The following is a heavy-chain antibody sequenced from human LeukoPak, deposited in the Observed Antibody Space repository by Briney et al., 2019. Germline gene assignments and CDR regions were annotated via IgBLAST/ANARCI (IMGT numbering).Heavy chain of an antibody. J-gene: IGHJ4*02. V-gene: IGHV4-34*01. CDR2: INHSGST. CDR3: ASLEMNCSGGSCYAYYFDY. Sequence: PSETLSLTCAVYGGSFSGYYWSWIRQPPGKGLEWIGEINHSGSTNYNPSLKSRVTISVDTSKNQFSLKLSSVTAADTAVYYCASLEMNCSGGSCYAYYFDYWGQGTLVTVSS. CDR1: GGSFSGYY. D-gene: IGHD2-15*01.